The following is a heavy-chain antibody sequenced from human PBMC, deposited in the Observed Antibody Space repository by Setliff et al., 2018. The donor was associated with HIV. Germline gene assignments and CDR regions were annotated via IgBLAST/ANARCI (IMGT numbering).Heavy chain of an antibody. J-gene: IGHJ3*02. V-gene: IGHV3-11*04. CDR3: ARDRATVVRGAAFDI. CDR2: ISRSGSTR. Sequence: PGGSLRLSCAASGFTFSDYYMSWIRQAPGKGLEWVSYISRSGSTRCYSDSVKGRFTISRDNAKNSLYLQMNSLRAEETAVYYCARDRATVVRGAAFDIWGQGTMVTVSS. CDR1: GFTFSDYY. D-gene: IGHD3-10*01.